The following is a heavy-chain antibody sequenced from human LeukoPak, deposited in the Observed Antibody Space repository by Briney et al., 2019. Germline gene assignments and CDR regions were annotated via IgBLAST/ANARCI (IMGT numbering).Heavy chain of an antibody. D-gene: IGHD2-21*01. CDR3: ARYTSNVVGKRHYFDY. CDR1: GFTFSSYE. CDR2: ISSSGSTI. Sequence: GGSLRLSCAASGFTFSSYEINWVRQAPGKGLEWVSYISSSGSTIYYADSVKGRFTISRDNAKNSLYLQMNSLRAEDTAVYYCARYTSNVVGKRHYFDYWGQGTLVTVSS. J-gene: IGHJ4*02. V-gene: IGHV3-48*03.